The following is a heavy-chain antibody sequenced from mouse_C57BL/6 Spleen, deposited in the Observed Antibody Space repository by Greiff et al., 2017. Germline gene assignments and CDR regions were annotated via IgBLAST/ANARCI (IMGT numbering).Heavy chain of an antibody. Sequence: QVPLKESGPGILQSSQSLSLSCSFSGFTLSTSGMGVIWLRQPSGQGLVWLAHIYCDDDKRYNPLLKSRLTISKDTSRNQVLLKITSVDTADTATYYCARSSTVAYAMDYWGQGTSVTVSS. V-gene: IGHV8-12*01. CDR1: GFTLSTSGMG. D-gene: IGHD1-1*01. CDR3: ARSSTVAYAMDY. J-gene: IGHJ4*01. CDR2: IYCDDDK.